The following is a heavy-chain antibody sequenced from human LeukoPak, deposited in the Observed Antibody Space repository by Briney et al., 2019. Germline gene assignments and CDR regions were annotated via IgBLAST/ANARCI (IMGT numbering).Heavy chain of an antibody. J-gene: IGHJ4*02. Sequence: PSETLSLTCTVPGGSISGYYWSWIRKPPGKGLEWIGYIYSSGSTTYNPFLKRRVTISVDTSKNQVSLRLSSVTAADTAVYYCARFAGSTSRPLDYWGQGTLVTVSS. V-gene: IGHV4-59*13. CDR2: IYSSGST. CDR3: ARFAGSTSRPLDY. CDR1: GGSISGYY. D-gene: IGHD6-6*01.